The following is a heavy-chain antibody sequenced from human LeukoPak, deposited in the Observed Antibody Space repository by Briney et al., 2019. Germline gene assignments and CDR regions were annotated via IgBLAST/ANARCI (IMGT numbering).Heavy chain of an antibody. J-gene: IGHJ4*02. CDR2: IIPIFGTA. Sequence: SVKVSCKASGGTFSSYAISWVRQAPGQGLEWMGGIIPIFGTANYAQKFQGRVTITTDESTSTAYMELSSLRSEDTAVYYCARDREYSSSWYYFDYWGQGTLVTVSS. CDR1: GGTFSSYA. CDR3: ARDREYSSSWYYFDY. V-gene: IGHV1-69*05. D-gene: IGHD6-13*01.